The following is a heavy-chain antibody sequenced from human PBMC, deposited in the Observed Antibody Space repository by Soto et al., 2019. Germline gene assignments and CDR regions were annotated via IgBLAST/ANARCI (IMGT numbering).Heavy chain of an antibody. CDR3: AHRRAMGSGEYFQH. D-gene: IGHD5-18*01. V-gene: IGHV2-5*02. CDR1: GFSLSTSGVG. CDR2: IYWDDDK. Sequence: SGPTLVNPPQTLTLTCTFSGFSLSTSGVGVGWIRQPPGKALEWLALIYWDDDKRYSPSLKSRLTITKDTSKNQVVLTMTNMDPVDTATYYCAHRRAMGSGEYFQHWGQGTLVTVSS. J-gene: IGHJ1*01.